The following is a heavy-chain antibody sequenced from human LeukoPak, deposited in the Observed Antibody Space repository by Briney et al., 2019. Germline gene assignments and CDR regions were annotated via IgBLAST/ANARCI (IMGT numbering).Heavy chain of an antibody. V-gene: IGHV4-34*01. J-gene: IGHJ4*02. CDR3: ARRPPSSGWYGL. Sequence: SETLSLTCAVYGGSFSGYYRSWIRQPPGKGLEWIGEINHSGSTNYNPSLKSRVTISVDTSKNQFSLKLSSVTAADTAVYYCARRPPSSGWYGLWGQGTLVTVSS. CDR1: GGSFSGYY. D-gene: IGHD6-19*01. CDR2: INHSGST.